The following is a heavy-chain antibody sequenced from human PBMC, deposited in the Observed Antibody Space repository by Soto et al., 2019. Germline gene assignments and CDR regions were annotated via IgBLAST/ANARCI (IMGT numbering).Heavy chain of an antibody. Sequence: QVQLVESGGGVVQPGRSLRLSCAASGFTFSSYAMHWVRQAPGKGLEWVAVLSYDGSNKYYADSVKGRFTISRDNSKNTLYLQMNSLRAEDTAVYYCARGVLAAAGMSDYYYYYGMDVWGQGTTVTVSS. J-gene: IGHJ6*02. D-gene: IGHD6-13*01. CDR2: LSYDGSNK. V-gene: IGHV3-30-3*01. CDR1: GFTFSSYA. CDR3: ARGVLAAAGMSDYYYYYGMDV.